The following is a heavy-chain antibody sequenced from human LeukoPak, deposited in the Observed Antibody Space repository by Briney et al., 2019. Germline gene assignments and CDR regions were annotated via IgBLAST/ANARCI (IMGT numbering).Heavy chain of an antibody. CDR3: AGARYCSSTSCRFDY. CDR1: GGSFSGYY. V-gene: IGHV4-34*01. CDR2: INHSGST. Sequence: KTSETLSLTCAVYGGSFSGYYWSWIRQPPGKGLEWIGEINHSGSTNYNPSLKSRVTISVDTSKNQFSLKLSSVTAADTAVYYCAGARYCSSTSCRFDYWGQGTLVTVSS. J-gene: IGHJ4*02. D-gene: IGHD2-2*01.